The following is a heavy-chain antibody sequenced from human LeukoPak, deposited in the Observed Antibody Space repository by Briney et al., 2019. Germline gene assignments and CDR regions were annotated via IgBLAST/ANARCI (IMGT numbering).Heavy chain of an antibody. V-gene: IGHV3-74*01. Sequence: GVSLRLSCAASGFTLSSYWMYWVRQAPGKGLVWVSRINSDARNTNYADSVQGRFTISRDNAKNTLYLQMNSLRVEDTAVYYCASGIGVGDSFDIWGQGTMVTVSS. CDR3: ASGIGVGDSFDI. D-gene: IGHD3-3*01. J-gene: IGHJ3*02. CDR1: GFTLSSYW. CDR2: INSDARNT.